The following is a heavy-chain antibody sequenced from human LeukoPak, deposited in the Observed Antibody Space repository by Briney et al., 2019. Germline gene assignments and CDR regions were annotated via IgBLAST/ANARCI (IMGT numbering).Heavy chain of an antibody. CDR2: IGGKGDNT. V-gene: IGHV3-23*01. CDR1: GFTFSNSA. J-gene: IGHJ3*02. Sequence: GGSLRLSCAASGFTFSNSAMNWVRKAPGKGLEWVSAIGGKGDNTLYADSVKGRFTISRDNSNNMLYLQMNSLRAEDTAVYYCARTQYDILDAFDIWGQGTMVTVSS. D-gene: IGHD3-9*01. CDR3: ARTQYDILDAFDI.